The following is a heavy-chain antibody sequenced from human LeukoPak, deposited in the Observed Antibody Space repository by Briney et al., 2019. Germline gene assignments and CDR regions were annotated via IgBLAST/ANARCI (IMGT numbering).Heavy chain of an antibody. CDR2: ISAYNGNT. D-gene: IGHD6-19*01. CDR1: GYTFTSYG. J-gene: IGHJ5*02. CDR3: ARGSSGWYIGWFDP. V-gene: IGHV1-18*01. Sequence: ASVKVSCKASGYTFTSYGISWVRQAPGQGLEWMGWISAYNGNTNYAQELQGRVTMTTDTSTSTAYMELRSLRSDDTAVYYCARGSSGWYIGWFDPWGQGTLVTVSS.